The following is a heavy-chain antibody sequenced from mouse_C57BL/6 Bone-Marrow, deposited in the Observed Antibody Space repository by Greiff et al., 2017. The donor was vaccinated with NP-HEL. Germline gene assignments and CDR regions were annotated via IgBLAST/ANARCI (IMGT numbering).Heavy chain of an antibody. CDR1: GYTFTSYG. V-gene: IGHV1-81*01. J-gene: IGHJ1*03. Sequence: VQLQQSGAELARPGASVKLSCKASGYTFTSYGISWVKQRTGQGLEWIGEIYPRSGNTYYNEKFKGKATLTADKSFSTAYMELRSLTSEDSAVYFCARMGPRYYGSTYWYFDVWGTGTTVTVSS. CDR2: IYPRSGNT. CDR3: ARMGPRYYGSTYWYFDV. D-gene: IGHD1-1*01.